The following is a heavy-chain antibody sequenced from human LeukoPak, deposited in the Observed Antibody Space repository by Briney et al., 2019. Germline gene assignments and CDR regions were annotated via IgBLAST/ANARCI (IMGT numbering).Heavy chain of an antibody. V-gene: IGHV3-30*02. Sequence: GGSLRLSCAASEFIFSDYNIHWVRQAPGKWLEWVALIRYDGRSEYYSGHMQGRLTISRDNSKTNLFLNMNNLGPEDTAVYFCARTRLGTSTSFYFDLWGQGTLVTVSS. CDR1: EFIFSDYN. CDR2: IRYDGRSE. CDR3: ARTRLGTSTSFYFDL. J-gene: IGHJ4*02. D-gene: IGHD1-26*01.